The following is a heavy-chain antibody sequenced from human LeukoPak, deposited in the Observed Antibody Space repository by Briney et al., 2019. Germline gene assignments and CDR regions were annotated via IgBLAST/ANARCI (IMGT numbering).Heavy chain of an antibody. V-gene: IGHV3-74*01. CDR3: ARKYYYDSSGYNYREHAFDI. CDR1: GFTFSSYW. J-gene: IGHJ3*02. CDR2: INSDGSST. Sequence: GGSLRLSCAASGFTFSSYWMHWVRQAPGKGLVWVSRINSDGSSTNYADSMKGRFTISRDNAKNTLYLQMNSLRAEDTAVYYCARKYYYDSSGYNYREHAFDIWGQGTMVTVSS. D-gene: IGHD3-22*01.